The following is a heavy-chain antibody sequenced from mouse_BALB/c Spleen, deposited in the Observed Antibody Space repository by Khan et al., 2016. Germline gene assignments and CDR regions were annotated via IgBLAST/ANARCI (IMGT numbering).Heavy chain of an antibody. CDR1: GFTFTDYS. J-gene: IGHJ1*01. V-gene: IGHV9-2-1*01. D-gene: IGHD2-14*01. CDR2: IKTETGEP. Sequence: QFPLVQSGPELKKPGETVKISCKASGFTFTDYSLHWVKQAPGKGLKWMGWIKTETGEPTYADDFKGRFAFSLETSASTAYLQINNLKSEDTATYFCARRVRWYVDVWGAGTTVTVSS. CDR3: ARRVRWYVDV.